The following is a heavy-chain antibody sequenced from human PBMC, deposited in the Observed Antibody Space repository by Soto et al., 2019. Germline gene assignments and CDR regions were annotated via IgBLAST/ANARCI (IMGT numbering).Heavy chain of an antibody. CDR3: ATSNWFDP. CDR1: GCSISSRDYY. J-gene: IGHJ5*02. CDR2: IYYSGST. V-gene: IGHV4-39*01. Sequence: QLQLQESGPGLVKPSETLSLTCTVSGCSISSRDYYWGWIRQPPGKGLEWIGTIYYSGSTYYNPSLKSRVTISLDTSKNQFSLKLSSVTAADTAVYYCATSNWFDPWGQGTLVTVSS.